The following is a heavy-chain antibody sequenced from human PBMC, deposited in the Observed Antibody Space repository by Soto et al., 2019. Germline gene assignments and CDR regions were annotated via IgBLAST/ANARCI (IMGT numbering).Heavy chain of an antibody. CDR1: GGSISSYY. V-gene: IGHV4-59*01. CDR3: ARAKEGPPALVWFDP. CDR2: IYYSGST. D-gene: IGHD2-8*02. Sequence: SETLSFTCTVSGGSISSYYWSWIRQPPGKGLEWIGYIYYSGSTNYNPSLKSRVTISVDTSKNQFSLKLSSVTAADTAVYYCARAKEGPPALVWFDPWGQGTLVTVSS. J-gene: IGHJ5*02.